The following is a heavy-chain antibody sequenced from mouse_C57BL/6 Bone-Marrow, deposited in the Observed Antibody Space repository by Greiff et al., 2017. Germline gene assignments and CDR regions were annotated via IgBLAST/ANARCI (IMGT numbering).Heavy chain of an antibody. Sequence: ESGPGLVKPSQSLSLTCSVTGYSITSGYYWNWIRQFPGNKLEWMGYISYDGSNNYNPSLKNRISITRDTSKNQFFLKLNSVTTEDTATYYCAKRELGLAWFAYWGQGTLVTVSA. CDR1: GYSITSGYY. J-gene: IGHJ3*01. CDR3: AKRELGLAWFAY. D-gene: IGHD4-1*01. V-gene: IGHV3-6*01. CDR2: ISYDGSN.